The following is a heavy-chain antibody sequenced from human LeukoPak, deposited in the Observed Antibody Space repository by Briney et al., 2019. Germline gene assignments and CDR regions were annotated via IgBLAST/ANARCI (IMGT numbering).Heavy chain of an antibody. CDR3: ARGRRAYYYGSRGYQRYFDL. CDR1: GGSFSGYY. CDR2: INHSGST. V-gene: IGHV4-34*01. J-gene: IGHJ2*01. Sequence: PSETLSLTCAVNGGSFSGYYWSWIRQPPGKGLEWIGEINHSGSTKYYPSLKSRVTISIDTPKNQFSLKLSSVTAADTAVYYCARGRRAYYYGSRGYQRYFDLWGRGTLVTVSS. D-gene: IGHD3-22*01.